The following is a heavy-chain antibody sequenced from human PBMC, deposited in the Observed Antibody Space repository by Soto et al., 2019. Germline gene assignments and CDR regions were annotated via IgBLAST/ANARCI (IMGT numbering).Heavy chain of an antibody. CDR2: IYYSRIN. CDR3: ARRTEYYYYGMDV. Sequence: QPPGKGPEWIGSIYYSRINYYIPSLKSGVTISVDTSKNQFSLKLSSVTAADTAVYYCARRTEYYYYGMDVWGQGTTVTVSS. D-gene: IGHD4-17*01. V-gene: IGHV4-39*01. J-gene: IGHJ6*02.